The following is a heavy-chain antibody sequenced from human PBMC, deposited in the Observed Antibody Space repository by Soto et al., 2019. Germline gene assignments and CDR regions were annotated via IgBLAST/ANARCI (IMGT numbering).Heavy chain of an antibody. D-gene: IGHD2-2*01. CDR3: ARGRSLGYCSSTSCYAYYYYGMDV. CDR1: GGSISSGGYY. V-gene: IGHV4-31*03. CDR2: IYYSGST. J-gene: IGHJ6*02. Sequence: SETLSLTCTVSGGSISSGGYYWSWIRQHPGKGLEWIGYIYYSGSTYYNPSLKSRVTISVDTSKNQFSLKLSSVTAADTAVYYCARGRSLGYCSSTSCYAYYYYGMDVWGQGTTVTVSS.